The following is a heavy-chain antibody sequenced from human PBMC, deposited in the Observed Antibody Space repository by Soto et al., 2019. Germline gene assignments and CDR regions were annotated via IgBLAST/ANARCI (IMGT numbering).Heavy chain of an antibody. CDR2: IYWDDDK. V-gene: IGHV2-5*02. CDR1: GFSLSTSGVG. J-gene: IGHJ4*02. CDR3: AHSADGDYVLLFDY. Sequence: QITLKESGPPLVKPTQTLTLTCTFSGFSLSTSGVGVGWIRQPPGKALEWLARIYWDDDKRYSPSLKSRLTISKDTSKNQVVLTLTNMDPVETATYYCAHSADGDYVLLFDYWGQGTLVTVCS. D-gene: IGHD4-17*01.